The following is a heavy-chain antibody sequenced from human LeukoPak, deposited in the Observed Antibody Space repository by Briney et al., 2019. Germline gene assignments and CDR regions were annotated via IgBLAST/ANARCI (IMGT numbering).Heavy chain of an antibody. J-gene: IGHJ4*01. V-gene: IGHV3-30-3*01. CDR2: ISYDGSNK. CDR3: ARKDYDSSGYFDLDY. D-gene: IGHD3-22*01. Sequence: GGSLRLSCAASGFTFSSYAMHWVRQAPGKGLEWVAVISYDGSNKYYADSVKGRFTISRDNAKNTLYLQMNSLTPEDTAVYYCARKDYDSSGYFDLDYWGHGTLVTVSS. CDR1: GFTFSSYA.